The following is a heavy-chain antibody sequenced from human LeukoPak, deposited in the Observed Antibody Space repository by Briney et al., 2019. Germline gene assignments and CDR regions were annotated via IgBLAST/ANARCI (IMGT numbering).Heavy chain of an antibody. J-gene: IGHJ4*02. D-gene: IGHD6-6*01. Sequence: GGSLRLSCAASGFTFSNYAMSWVRQAPGKGLEWVSSISSSSSYIYYADSVKGRFTISRDNAKNSLYLQMNSLRAEDTAVYYCARPISTSLYSSSSNYWGQGTLVTVSS. V-gene: IGHV3-21*01. CDR3: ARPISTSLYSSSSNY. CDR1: GFTFSNYA. CDR2: ISSSSSYI.